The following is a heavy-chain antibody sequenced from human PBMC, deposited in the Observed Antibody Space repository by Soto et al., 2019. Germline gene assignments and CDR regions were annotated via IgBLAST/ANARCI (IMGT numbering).Heavy chain of an antibody. CDR3: ARVPTYYQDSIGYQPFHP. D-gene: IGHD3-22*01. Sequence: ETLSLTGPVSGGSISSSSYYWGWIRQPPGKGLEGIGCIYYSGSTYYNPSLKSRVTISVDTSKNQFSLKLSSVTAADTAVYFCARVPTYYQDSIGYQPFHPWGQGTLVTVS. CDR2: IYYSGST. V-gene: IGHV4-39*01. CDR1: GGSISSSSYY. J-gene: IGHJ5*02.